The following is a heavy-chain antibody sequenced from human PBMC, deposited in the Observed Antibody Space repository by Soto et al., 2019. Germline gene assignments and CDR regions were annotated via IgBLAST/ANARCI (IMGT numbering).Heavy chain of an antibody. D-gene: IGHD2-8*02. CDR1: GFTFSSYA. CDR2: ISYDGSNK. J-gene: IGHJ4*02. CDR3: AREYSLAVLAPGY. Sequence: QVQLVESGGGVVQPGRSLRLSCAASGFTFSSYAVHWVRQAPGKGLEWVAVISYDGSNKYYADSVKGRFTVSRDNSKTTLYLQMSSLRAEDTAVYYCAREYSLAVLAPGYWGQRTLVTVSS. V-gene: IGHV3-30-3*01.